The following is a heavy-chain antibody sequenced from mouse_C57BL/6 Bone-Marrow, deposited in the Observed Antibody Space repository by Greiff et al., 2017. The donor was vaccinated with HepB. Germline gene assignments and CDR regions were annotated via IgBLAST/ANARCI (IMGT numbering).Heavy chain of an antibody. D-gene: IGHD2-5*01. J-gene: IGHJ3*01. CDR2: ISDGGSYT. CDR3: ARDHSNFAWFAY. V-gene: IGHV5-4*01. Sequence: EVQLVESGGGLVKPGGSLKLSCAASGFTFSSYAMSWVRQTPEKRLEWVATISDGGSYTYYPDNVKGRFTISRDNAKNNLYLQMSHLKSEDTAMYYWARDHSNFAWFAYWGQGTLVTVSA. CDR1: GFTFSSYA.